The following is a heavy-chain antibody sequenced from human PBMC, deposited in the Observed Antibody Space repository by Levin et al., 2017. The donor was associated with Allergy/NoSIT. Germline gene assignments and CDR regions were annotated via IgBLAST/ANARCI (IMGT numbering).Heavy chain of an antibody. V-gene: IGHV3-30*18. CDR3: AKDSEDITMVRGVWGEYFDR. Sequence: GESLKISCAASGFTFSSYGMHWVRQAPGKGLEWVAVISYDGSNKYYADSVKGRFTISRDNSKNTLYLQMNSLRAEDTAVYYCAKDSEDITMVRGVWGEYFDRWGRGTLVTVSS. CDR1: GFTFSSYG. D-gene: IGHD3-10*01. J-gene: IGHJ2*01. CDR2: ISYDGSNK.